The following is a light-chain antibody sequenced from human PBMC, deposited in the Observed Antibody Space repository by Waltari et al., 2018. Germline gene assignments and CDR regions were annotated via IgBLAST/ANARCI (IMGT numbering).Light chain of an antibody. CDR3: AAWDDTLSGVV. V-gene: IGLV1-47*01. J-gene: IGLJ2*01. CDR2: RNN. CDR1: SSHIGSHY. Sequence: QSVLHSPPSGSRTPGQWVTTSCLGSSSHIGSHYVYWYQQLPGKAPKRLIYRNNQRPSGVPDRFSGTKSGTSASLAISGLRSEDEADYYCAAWDDTLSGVVFGGGTKLTVL.